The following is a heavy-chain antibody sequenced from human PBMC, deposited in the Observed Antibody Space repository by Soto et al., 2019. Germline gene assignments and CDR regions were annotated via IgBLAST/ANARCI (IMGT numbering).Heavy chain of an antibody. CDR2: IYYSGST. CDR3: ARHEGFGDSWLDP. Sequence: PSETLSLTCTVSGGSISSYYWSWIRQPPGKGLEWIGYIYYSGSTNYNPSLKSRVTILVDRSKNQFSLKMSSVTAADTAVYYCARHEGFGDSWLDPWGQGTLVTVSS. V-gene: IGHV4-59*08. D-gene: IGHD3-10*01. J-gene: IGHJ5*02. CDR1: GGSISSYY.